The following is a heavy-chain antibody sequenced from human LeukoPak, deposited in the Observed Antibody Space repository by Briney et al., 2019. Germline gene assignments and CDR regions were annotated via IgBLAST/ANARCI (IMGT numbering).Heavy chain of an antibody. V-gene: IGHV3-33*06. Sequence: GGSLRLSCAASGFTFSSYGMHWVRQAPGKGLEWVAVIWYDGSNKYYADSVKGRFTISRDNSKNTLYPQMNSLRAEDTAVYCCAKSGVIAAAGRYYYYYMDVWGKGTTVTVSS. CDR3: AKSGVIAAAGRYYYYYMDV. D-gene: IGHD6-13*01. CDR1: GFTFSSYG. J-gene: IGHJ6*03. CDR2: IWYDGSNK.